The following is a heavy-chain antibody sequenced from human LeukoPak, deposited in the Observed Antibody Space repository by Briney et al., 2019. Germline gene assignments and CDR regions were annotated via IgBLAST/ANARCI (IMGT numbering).Heavy chain of an antibody. CDR2: IWYDGSNK. CDR1: GFTFSSYG. D-gene: IGHD3-16*02. V-gene: IGHV3-33*01. Sequence: YPGGSLRLSCAASGFTFSSYGMHWVRQAPGKGLEWVAVIWYDGSNKYYADSVKGRFTISRDNSKNTLYLQMNSLRAEDTAVYYCARRNYDYVWGSYRQRNWFDPWGQGTLVTVSS. CDR3: ARRNYDYVWGSYRQRNWFDP. J-gene: IGHJ5*02.